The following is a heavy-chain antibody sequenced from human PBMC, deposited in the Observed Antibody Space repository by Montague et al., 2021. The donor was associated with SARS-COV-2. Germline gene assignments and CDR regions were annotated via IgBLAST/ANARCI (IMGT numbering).Heavy chain of an antibody. Sequence: SETLSLTCTVSGYSINSNYYWGWIRQPSGKGLEWIGCSYHSGTTHYHPSLKSRVTISLDTSNNHFSLKVTSVTAADTAVYYCARAPYYGPGKPYQFDCWGRGTLVTVSS. V-gene: IGHV4-38-2*02. J-gene: IGHJ4*02. CDR3: ARAPYYGPGKPYQFDC. D-gene: IGHD3-10*01. CDR1: GYSINSNYY. CDR2: SYHSGTT.